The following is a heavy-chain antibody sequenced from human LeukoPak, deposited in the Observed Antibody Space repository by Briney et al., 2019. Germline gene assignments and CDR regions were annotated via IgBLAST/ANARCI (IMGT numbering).Heavy chain of an antibody. J-gene: IGHJ4*02. CDR1: GGSISSSSYY. V-gene: IGHV4-61*05. CDR2: IYCSEST. CDR3: ARAREHIVVVTALYYFDY. Sequence: SETLSLTCTVSGGSISSSSYYWGWIRQPPGKGLEWIGYIYCSESTNYNPSLKSRVTISVDTSKNQFSLKLSSVTAADTAVYYCARAREHIVVVTALYYFDYWGQGTLVTVSS. D-gene: IGHD2-21*02.